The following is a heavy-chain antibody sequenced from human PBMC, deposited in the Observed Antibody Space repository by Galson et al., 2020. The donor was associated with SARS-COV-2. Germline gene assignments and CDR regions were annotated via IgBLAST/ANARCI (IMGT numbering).Heavy chain of an antibody. Sequence: GESLKIPCAASGFTVSNTYMNWVRQAPGKGLEWVSMSYSGGSTYYADSVKGRFTISRDTSKNALYLQMSSLRADDTAVYYCARASSKVAEYAFDIWGQGTMVTVSS. J-gene: IGHJ3*02. CDR1: GFTVSNTY. CDR3: ARASSKVAEYAFDI. CDR2: SYSGGST. V-gene: IGHV3-53*01. D-gene: IGHD6-19*01.